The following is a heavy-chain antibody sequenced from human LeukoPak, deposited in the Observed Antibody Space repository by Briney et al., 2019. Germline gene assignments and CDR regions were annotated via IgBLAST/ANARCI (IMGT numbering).Heavy chain of an antibody. CDR2: ISGSGGST. J-gene: IGHJ4*02. CDR3: AKDHKYYGSGSYYRADY. Sequence: PGGSLRLSCAASGFTFSSYAMSWVRQAPGKGLEWVSAISGSGGSTYNADSVKGRFTISRDNSKNTLYLQMNSLRAEDTAVYYCAKDHKYYGSGSYYRADYWGQGTLVTVSS. D-gene: IGHD3-10*01. V-gene: IGHV3-23*01. CDR1: GFTFSSYA.